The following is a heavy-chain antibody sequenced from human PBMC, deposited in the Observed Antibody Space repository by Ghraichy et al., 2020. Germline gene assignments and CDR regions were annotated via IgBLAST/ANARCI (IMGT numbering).Heavy chain of an antibody. D-gene: IGHD2-2*02. CDR1: GFTFSSYW. J-gene: IGHJ5*02. CDR2: ISTDGSRT. CDR3: ARDPYCSSTNCYTGSWFDP. Sequence: GGSLRLSCAASGFTFSSYWMHWVRQAPGKGLVWVSSISTDGSRTSYADSVTGRFTISRDNAKNTLYLQMNSLRAEDTDVYYCARDPYCSSTNCYTGSWFDPWGLGTLVTVSS. V-gene: IGHV3-74*01.